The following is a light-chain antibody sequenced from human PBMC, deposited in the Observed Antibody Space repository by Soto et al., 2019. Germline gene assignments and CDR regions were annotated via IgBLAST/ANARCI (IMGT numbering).Light chain of an antibody. CDR3: SSYTSTSTVV. J-gene: IGLJ2*01. V-gene: IGLV2-14*03. CDR1: SSDVGGYNY. CDR2: DVS. Sequence: QSALTQPASVSGSPGQSITISCTGTSSDVGGYNYVSWYQHHPGKAPKLMIYDVSNRPSGVSNRFSGSKSDNTASLTISGXQXEXEADYYCSSYTSTSTVVFGGGTKVTVL.